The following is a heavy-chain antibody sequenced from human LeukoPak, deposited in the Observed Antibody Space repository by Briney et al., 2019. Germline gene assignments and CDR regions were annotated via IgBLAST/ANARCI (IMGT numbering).Heavy chain of an antibody. J-gene: IGHJ3*02. CDR1: GFTFSSYA. V-gene: IGHV3-23*01. Sequence: GRSLRLSCAASGFTFSSYAVSWVRQAPGKGLEWVSAISGSGGSTYYADSVKGRFTISRDNSKNTLYLQMNSLRAEDTAVYYCAHGGDWVAFDIWGQGTMVTVSS. D-gene: IGHD2-21*02. CDR2: ISGSGGST. CDR3: AHGGDWVAFDI.